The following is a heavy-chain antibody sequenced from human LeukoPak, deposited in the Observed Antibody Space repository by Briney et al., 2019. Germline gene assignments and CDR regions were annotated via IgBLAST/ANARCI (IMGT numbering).Heavy chain of an antibody. D-gene: IGHD5-18*01. V-gene: IGHV1-18*01. J-gene: IGHJ4*02. CDR1: GYTLTYNN. CDR2: INTKNGDT. CDR3: AREYSYGYYFDS. Sequence: ASVKVSCKASGYTLTYNNISWVRQAPGQGLEWMGWINTKNGDTNYAQKLQGRVTMTTDTSTSTAYMELRSLRSDDTAVYYCAREYSYGYYFDSWGQGTLVTVSS.